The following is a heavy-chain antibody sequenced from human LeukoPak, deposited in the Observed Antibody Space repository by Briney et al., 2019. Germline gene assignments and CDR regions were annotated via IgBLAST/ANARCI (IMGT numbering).Heavy chain of an antibody. CDR3: AKESYSSGWYEEYYMDV. CDR2: ISSSGSTI. D-gene: IGHD6-19*01. V-gene: IGHV3-48*03. J-gene: IGHJ6*03. CDR1: GFTFSSYE. Sequence: GGSLRLSCAASGFTFSSYEMNWVRQAPGKGLEWVSYISSSGSTIYYADSVKGRFTISRDNSKNTLYLQMNSLRAEDTAVYYCAKESYSSGWYEEYYMDVWGKGTTVTISS.